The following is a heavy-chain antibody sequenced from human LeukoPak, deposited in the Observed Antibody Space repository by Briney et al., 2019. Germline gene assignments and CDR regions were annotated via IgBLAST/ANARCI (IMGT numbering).Heavy chain of an antibody. V-gene: IGHV1-18*01. CDR3: ARGRGDIQLWLRASGYFDL. Sequence: GASVKVSCKASGYTFTSYGISWVRQAPGQGLEWMGWISAYNGNTNYAQKLQGRVTMTTDTSTSTAYMELRSLRSDDTAVYYCARGRGDIQLWLRASGYFDLWGRGTLVTVSS. CDR1: GYTFTSYG. J-gene: IGHJ2*01. CDR2: ISAYNGNT. D-gene: IGHD5-18*01.